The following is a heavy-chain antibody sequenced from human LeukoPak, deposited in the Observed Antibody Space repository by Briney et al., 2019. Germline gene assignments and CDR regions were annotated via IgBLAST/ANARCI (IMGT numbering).Heavy chain of an antibody. CDR1: GFTFSKYW. J-gene: IGHJ6*03. Sequence: PGGSLRLSCAASGFTFSKYWMLWVRQAPGKGLEWVSVIYSGGSTYYADSVKGRFTISRDNSKNTLYLQMNSLRAEDTAVYYCARGPVATIADDYYYYMDVWGKGTTVTVSS. CDR3: ARGPVATIADDYYYYMDV. D-gene: IGHD5-24*01. CDR2: IYSGGST. V-gene: IGHV3-53*01.